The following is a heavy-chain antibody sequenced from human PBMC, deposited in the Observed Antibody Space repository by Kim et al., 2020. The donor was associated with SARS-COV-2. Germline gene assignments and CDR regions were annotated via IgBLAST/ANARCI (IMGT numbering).Heavy chain of an antibody. Sequence: GGSLRLSCVASGFALVNYDMSWVRQAPGKGLEWVSHISGTGATADYGDSVKGRFTISRDNSTNMLYLQLNSLIAEDTAVYYCVRDGYNQIAFDNWGQGT. V-gene: IGHV3-23*01. CDR2: ISGTGATA. D-gene: IGHD5-18*01. CDR1: GFALVNYD. CDR3: VRDGYNQIAFDN. J-gene: IGHJ4*02.